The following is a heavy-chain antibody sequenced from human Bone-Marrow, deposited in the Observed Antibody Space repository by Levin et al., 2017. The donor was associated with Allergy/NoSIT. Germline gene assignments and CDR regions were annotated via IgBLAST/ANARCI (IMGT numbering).Heavy chain of an antibody. CDR2: IKSKTDGGTT. Sequence: PGGSLRLSCAASGFTFSNAWMSWVRQAPGKGLEWVGRIKSKTDGGTTDYAAPVKGRFTISRDDSKNTLYLQMNSLKTEDTAVYYCTTQVGNSTNYGMDVWGQGTTVTVSS. J-gene: IGHJ6*02. CDR3: TTQVGNSTNYGMDV. D-gene: IGHD2-2*01. CDR1: GFTFSNAW. V-gene: IGHV3-15*01.